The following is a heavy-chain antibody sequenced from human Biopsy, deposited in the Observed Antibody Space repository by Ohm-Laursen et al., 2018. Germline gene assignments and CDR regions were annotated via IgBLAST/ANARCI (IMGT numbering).Heavy chain of an antibody. CDR2: IFYRGST. Sequence: SDTLSLTCTVSGGSISNNNYYWGWIRQPPGKGLEWIGSIFYRGSTHYKPSLKSRVNISVDTSKNQFSLKLNSLTAADTAVYYCARDYDTSGYYYASWGQGTLVTVSS. V-gene: IGHV4-39*01. CDR1: GGSISNNNYY. D-gene: IGHD3-22*01. J-gene: IGHJ5*02. CDR3: ARDYDTSGYYYAS.